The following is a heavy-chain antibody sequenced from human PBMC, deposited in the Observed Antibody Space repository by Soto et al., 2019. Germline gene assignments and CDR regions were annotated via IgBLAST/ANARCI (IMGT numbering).Heavy chain of an antibody. CDR2: ISSSSSYT. CDR3: ARDHPLYSGYDYVDY. D-gene: IGHD5-12*01. CDR1: GFTFSDYY. Sequence: QVQLVESGGGLVKPGGSLRLSCVASGFTFSDYYMSWIRQAPGKGLEWVSYISSSSSYTNYADSVKGRFTISRDNAKNSLYLQMNSLRAEDTAVYYCARDHPLYSGYDYVDYWGQGTLVTVSS. V-gene: IGHV3-11*05. J-gene: IGHJ4*02.